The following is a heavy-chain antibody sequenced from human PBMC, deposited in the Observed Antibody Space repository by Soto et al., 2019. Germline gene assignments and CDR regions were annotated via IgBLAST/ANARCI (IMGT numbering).Heavy chain of an antibody. V-gene: IGHV1-8*01. CDR3: ARGRGGTGVEYYYYYYMAV. D-gene: IGHD3-10*01. CDR2: MNPNSGNT. Sequence: ASVKVSCKASGYTFTSYDINWVRQATGQGLEWMGWMNPNSGNTGYAQKFQGRVTMTRNTSISTAYMELSSLRSEDTAVYYCARGRGGTGVEYYYYYYMAVWGKGTRSPSP. J-gene: IGHJ6*03. CDR1: GYTFTSYD.